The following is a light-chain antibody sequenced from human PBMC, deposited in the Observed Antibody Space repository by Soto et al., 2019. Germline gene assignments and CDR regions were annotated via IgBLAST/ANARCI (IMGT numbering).Light chain of an antibody. J-gene: IGKJ1*01. CDR1: QSVSGW. Sequence: DNQMTQSPSTLSASMGDTVTVTCRASQSVSGWLAWYQQKPGTAPKVLIYHASNLQSGVSSRFGCSGSGTEFTLTISTQQPDDFATYYCQQYNSYSFGQGTKVDI. V-gene: IGKV1-5*01. CDR2: HAS. CDR3: QQYNSYS.